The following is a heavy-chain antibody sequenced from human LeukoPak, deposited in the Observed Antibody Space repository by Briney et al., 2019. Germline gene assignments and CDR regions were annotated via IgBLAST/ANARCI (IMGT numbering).Heavy chain of an antibody. V-gene: IGHV3-30*03. Sequence: GRSLRLSCAASGFTFNSYGMHWVRQAPGKGLEWVAFMSYNERNKYYGDSVKGRFTISRDISKNTLYLQMDSLRAEDTAVYYCAGGPMITFGGLTEREFDYWGQGTLVTVSS. CDR1: GFTFNSYG. CDR2: MSYNERNK. J-gene: IGHJ4*02. D-gene: IGHD3-16*01. CDR3: AGGPMITFGGLTEREFDY.